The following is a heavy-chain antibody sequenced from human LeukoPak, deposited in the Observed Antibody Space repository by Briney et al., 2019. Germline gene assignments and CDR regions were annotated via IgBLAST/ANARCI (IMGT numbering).Heavy chain of an antibody. D-gene: IGHD4-17*01. CDR1: GGSISSYY. J-gene: IGHJ4*02. Sequence: SETLSLTCTVSGGSISSYYWSWIRQPAGKGLEWIGRIYTSGSTNYNPSLKSRATMSVDTSKNQFSLKLSSVTAADTAVYYCARESTVTRAIDYWGQGTLVTVSS. CDR3: ARESTVTRAIDY. CDR2: IYTSGST. V-gene: IGHV4-4*07.